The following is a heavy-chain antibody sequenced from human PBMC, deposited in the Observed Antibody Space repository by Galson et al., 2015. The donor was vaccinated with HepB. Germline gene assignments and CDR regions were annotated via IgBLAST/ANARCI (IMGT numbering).Heavy chain of an antibody. D-gene: IGHD2-2*01. Sequence: SLRLSCAASGFTFSSYWMHWVRQAPGTGLEWVANIEQDGSEKYYVDSVKGRFTISRDNSKNTLYLQMSSLRAEDTAVYYCVKEGGPLVVPAALGMDVWGQGTTVTVSS. CDR2: IEQDGSEK. V-gene: IGHV3-7*01. J-gene: IGHJ6*02. CDR3: VKEGGPLVVPAALGMDV. CDR1: GFTFSSYW.